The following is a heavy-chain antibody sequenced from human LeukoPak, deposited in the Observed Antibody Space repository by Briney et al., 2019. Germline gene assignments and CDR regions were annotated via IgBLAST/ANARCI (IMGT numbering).Heavy chain of an antibody. CDR2: INSDGSRT. J-gene: IGHJ4*01. CDR1: GFTFSSYW. V-gene: IGHV3-74*01. Sequence: GGSLRLSCAASGFTFSSYWMHWVRHAPGKGLVWVSNINSDGSRTNYADSVRGRFTISRDNAKNTLYLQMNSLRAEDTAVYYCTRATLDTGNPFDNLGQGTLVTVSS. D-gene: IGHD5-18*01. CDR3: TRATLDTGNPFDN.